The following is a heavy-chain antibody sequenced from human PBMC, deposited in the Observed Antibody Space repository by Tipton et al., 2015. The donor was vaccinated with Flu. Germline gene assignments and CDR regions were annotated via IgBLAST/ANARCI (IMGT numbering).Heavy chain of an antibody. V-gene: IGHV4-34*01. Sequence: LRLSCVVSGGSFSGYNGMWIRQRPGKGLEWIGEIDHSETASYTPSLRGRVTMSLDMSKNQLSLTMTSVSAADTAVYYCARSFRVAVIGGLDVWGQGTTVTVSS. CDR2: IDHSETA. CDR3: ARSFRVAVIGGLDV. J-gene: IGHJ6*02. D-gene: IGHD2-21*01. CDR1: GGSFSGYN.